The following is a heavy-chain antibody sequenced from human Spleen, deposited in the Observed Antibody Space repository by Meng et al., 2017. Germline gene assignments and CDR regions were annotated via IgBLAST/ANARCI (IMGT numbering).Heavy chain of an antibody. CDR1: GFPFSSYG. CDR3: TRDFFFGIRGVTYFFDY. Sequence: GESLKFSCAASGFPFSSYGIHWVRQAPGKGLEWVAVIWYDGGNKYYADPVKGRFTISRDNSKNTLYLQINSLRAKDTAVYYCTRDFFFGIRGVTYFFDYWGQETLVTVSS. D-gene: IGHD3-10*01. J-gene: IGHJ4*02. CDR2: IWYDGGNK. V-gene: IGHV3-33*01.